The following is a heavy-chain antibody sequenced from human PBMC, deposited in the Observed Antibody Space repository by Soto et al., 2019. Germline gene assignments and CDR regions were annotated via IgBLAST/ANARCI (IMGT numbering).Heavy chain of an antibody. D-gene: IGHD1-26*01. Sequence: PSETLSLTCAVYGGSFSGYYWSWIRQPPGKGLEWIGEINHSGSTNYNPSLKSRVTISVDTSKNQFSLKLSSVTAADTAVYYCARGSVGGATIEAWSDPWGQGTLVTVSS. CDR1: GGSFSGYY. V-gene: IGHV4-34*01. CDR2: INHSGST. CDR3: ARGSVGGATIEAWSDP. J-gene: IGHJ5*02.